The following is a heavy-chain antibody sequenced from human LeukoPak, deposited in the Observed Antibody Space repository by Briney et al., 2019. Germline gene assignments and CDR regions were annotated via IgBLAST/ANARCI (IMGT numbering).Heavy chain of an antibody. CDR1: GFTFRSYG. D-gene: IGHD5-24*01. J-gene: IGHJ5*01. CDR2: ISSDEINE. CDR3: AKGESITSAWFDS. V-gene: IGHV3-30*18. Sequence: GRSLRLSCAASGFTFRSYGMHWVRQAPGKGLEWVAVISSDEINEYYADSVKGRFTTSRDNSKNTLYLQINSLRGEDTAVYYCAKGESITSAWFDSWGQGTLVTVSS.